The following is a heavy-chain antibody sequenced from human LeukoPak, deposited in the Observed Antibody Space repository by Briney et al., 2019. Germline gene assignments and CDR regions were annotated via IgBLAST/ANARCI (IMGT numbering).Heavy chain of an antibody. CDR3: ARLLVATPGVDP. Sequence: GGSLRLSCAASGFTFSSYEMHWVRQAPGKGLEWVADISSSGTTIYYADSVKGRFAISRDNAKNSLYLQMNSLRAEDTAVYYCARLLVATPGVDPWGQGTLVTVSS. CDR1: GFTFSSYE. D-gene: IGHD5-12*01. V-gene: IGHV3-48*03. J-gene: IGHJ5*02. CDR2: ISSSGTTI.